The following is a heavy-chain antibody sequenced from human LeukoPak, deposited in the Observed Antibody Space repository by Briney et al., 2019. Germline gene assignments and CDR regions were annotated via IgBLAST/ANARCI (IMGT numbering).Heavy chain of an antibody. CDR1: GGSISSYY. D-gene: IGHD3-10*01. Sequence: PSETLSLTCTVSGGSISSYYWSWIRQPPGKGLEWIGYIYYSGSTNYNPSLKSRVTISVDTSKNQFSLKLSSVTAADTAVYYCARLPAGGNPEYYYYYGMDVWGQGTTVTVSS. CDR3: ARLPAGGNPEYYYYYGMDV. CDR2: IYYSGST. V-gene: IGHV4-59*08. J-gene: IGHJ6*02.